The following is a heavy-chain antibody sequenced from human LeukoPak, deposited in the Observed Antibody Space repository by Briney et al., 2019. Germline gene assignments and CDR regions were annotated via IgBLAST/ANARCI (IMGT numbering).Heavy chain of an antibody. V-gene: IGHV3-53*01. D-gene: IGHD6-13*01. CDR2: IHSDGTT. CDR1: EFSVSHNY. J-gene: IGHJ4*02. Sequence: GGSLRLSCAASEFSVSHNYMSWVRQAPGKGLEWVSVIHSDGTTHYADSVKGRFTISRDNSKNTLYLQVNSLRVEDTAMYYCARETGYSTSWYAYYFDYWGQGTLVTVAS. CDR3: ARETGYSTSWYAYYFDY.